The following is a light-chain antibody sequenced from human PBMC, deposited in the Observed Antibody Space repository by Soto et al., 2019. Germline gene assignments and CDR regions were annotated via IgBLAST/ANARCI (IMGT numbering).Light chain of an antibody. J-gene: IGKJ1*01. CDR3: QQHGSASWT. CDR1: QTVAGSY. Sequence: EIVLTQSPDTLSLSPGERATLSCRASQTVAGSYLAWYQQKPGQAPRLLIYGASNRATGIPDRFSGSGSGTDFTLTIGRLEPEDFAVYYCQQHGSASWTFGQGTKVDIK. CDR2: GAS. V-gene: IGKV3-20*01.